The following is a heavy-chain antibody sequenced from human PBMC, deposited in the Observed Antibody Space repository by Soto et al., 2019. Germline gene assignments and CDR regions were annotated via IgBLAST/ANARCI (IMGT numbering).Heavy chain of an antibody. CDR3: AKVGLRYCSSTSCYAHYFDY. Sequence: QVQLVESGGGVVQPGRSLRLSCAASGFTFSSYGMHWVRQAPGKGLEWVAVISYDGSNKYYADSVKGRFTIFRDNSKNTLYLQMNSLRAEDTAVYYCAKVGLRYCSSTSCYAHYFDYWGQGTLVTVSS. J-gene: IGHJ4*02. CDR2: ISYDGSNK. D-gene: IGHD2-2*01. V-gene: IGHV3-30*18. CDR1: GFTFSSYG.